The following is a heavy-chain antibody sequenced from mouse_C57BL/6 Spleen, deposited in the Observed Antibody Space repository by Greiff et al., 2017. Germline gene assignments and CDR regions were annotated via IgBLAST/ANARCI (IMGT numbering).Heavy chain of an antibody. CDR2: INPNNGGT. D-gene: IGHD2-1*01. CDR3: AIIYYGNLYAMDY. Sequence: EVKLQESGPELVKPGASVKMSCKASGYTFTDYNMHWVKQSHGKSLEWIGYINPNNGGTSYNQKFKGKATLTVNKSSSTAYMELRSLTSEDSAVSYCAIIYYGNLYAMDYWGQGTSVTVSS. J-gene: IGHJ4*01. V-gene: IGHV1-22*01. CDR1: GYTFTDYN.